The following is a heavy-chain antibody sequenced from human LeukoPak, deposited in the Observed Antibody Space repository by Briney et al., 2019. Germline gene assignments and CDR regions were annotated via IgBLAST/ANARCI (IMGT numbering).Heavy chain of an antibody. CDR2: INHSGST. Sequence: KPSETLSLTCAVYGGSFSGYYWSWIRQPPGKGLEWIGEINHSGSTNYNPSLKSRVTISVDTPKNQFSLKLSSVTAADTAVYYCASTTIFPRYYYYYYMDVWGKGTTVTISS. J-gene: IGHJ6*03. CDR1: GGSFSGYY. CDR3: ASTTIFPRYYYYYYMDV. V-gene: IGHV4-34*01. D-gene: IGHD3-3*01.